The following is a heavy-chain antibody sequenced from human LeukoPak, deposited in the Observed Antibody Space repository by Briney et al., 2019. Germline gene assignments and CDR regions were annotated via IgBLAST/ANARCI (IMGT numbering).Heavy chain of an antibody. CDR2: ISGSGGST. CDR1: GFTFSSYG. J-gene: IGHJ6*03. CDR3: VRGGAAGTNYYYYYYMDV. Sequence: GGSLRLSCAASGFTFSSYGMSWVRQAPGKGLEWVSAISGSGGSTYYADSVKGRFTISRDNSKNTLYLQMNSLRAEDTAVYYCVRGGAAGTNYYYYYYMDVWGKGTTVTVSS. D-gene: IGHD2-15*01. V-gene: IGHV3-23*01.